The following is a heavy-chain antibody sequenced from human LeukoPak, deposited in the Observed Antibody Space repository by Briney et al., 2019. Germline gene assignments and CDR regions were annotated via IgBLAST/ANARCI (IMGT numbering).Heavy chain of an antibody. CDR3: AREVHTYSSGWYYFDY. CDR2: ISSSTSYI. D-gene: IGHD6-19*01. CDR1: GFSSYN. Sequence: GGSLRLSCAASGFSSYNMNWVRQAPGKGLEWVSSISSSTSYISYADSVKGRFTISRDNAKNSLYLQMNSLRAEDTAVYYCAREVHTYSSGWYYFDYWGQGTLVTVSS. V-gene: IGHV3-21*01. J-gene: IGHJ4*02.